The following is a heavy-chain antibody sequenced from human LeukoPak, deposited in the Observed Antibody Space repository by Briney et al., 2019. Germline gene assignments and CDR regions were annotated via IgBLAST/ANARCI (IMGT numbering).Heavy chain of an antibody. D-gene: IGHD3-3*01. CDR3: AKVGGAIFGVVIRGYFDY. J-gene: IGHJ4*02. CDR2: ISGSGDST. CDR1: GFTFSNYA. Sequence: PGGSLRLSCAASGFTFSNYAMSWVRQAPGKGLEWVSAISGSGDSTYYADSVKGRFTISRDNSKNTLYLQMNSLRAEDTAVYYCAKVGGAIFGVVIRGYFDYWGQGTLVTVSS. V-gene: IGHV3-23*01.